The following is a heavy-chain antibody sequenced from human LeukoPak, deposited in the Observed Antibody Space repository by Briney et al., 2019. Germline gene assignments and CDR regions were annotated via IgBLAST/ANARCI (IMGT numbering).Heavy chain of an antibody. D-gene: IGHD1-26*01. Sequence: GSLRLSCVASGFTFSSYWMAWVRQAPRKGLEWVANIKQDESEKNYVDSVKGRFTISRDNAKNSLFLQMNSLRVEDTAVYYCARDVAGSLDYWGQGTLVTVSS. CDR3: ARDVAGSLDY. CDR2: IKQDESEK. CDR1: GFTFSSYW. J-gene: IGHJ4*02. V-gene: IGHV3-7*01.